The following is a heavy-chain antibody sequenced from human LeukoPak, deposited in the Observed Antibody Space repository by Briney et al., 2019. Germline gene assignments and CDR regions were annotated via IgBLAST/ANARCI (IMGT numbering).Heavy chain of an antibody. CDR1: GGSISSNGYY. V-gene: IGHV4-39*01. Sequence: SETLSLTCSVSGGSISSNGYYWGWIRQPPGKGLEWIGAIYYSRSAYYNPSLKSRVTISVDTSKNQFSLKVTSVTAADTAVYYCARAYGARPYYYFDFWGQGTLVTVSS. D-gene: IGHD4-17*01. CDR3: ARAYGARPYYYFDF. J-gene: IGHJ4*02. CDR2: IYYSRSA.